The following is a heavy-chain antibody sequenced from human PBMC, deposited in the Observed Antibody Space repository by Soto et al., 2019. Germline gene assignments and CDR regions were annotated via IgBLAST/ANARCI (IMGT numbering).Heavy chain of an antibody. Sequence: ASXRVSYPAAGYTFTSYDINWVRQATGQGLEWMGWMNPNSGNTGYAQKFQGRVTMTRNTSISTAYMELSSLRSEDTAVYYCARDPVRYCSSTSCLGLYGMDVWGQGTTVTV. CDR1: GYTFTSYD. CDR2: MNPNSGNT. J-gene: IGHJ6*02. CDR3: ARDPVRYCSSTSCLGLYGMDV. V-gene: IGHV1-8*01. D-gene: IGHD2-2*01.